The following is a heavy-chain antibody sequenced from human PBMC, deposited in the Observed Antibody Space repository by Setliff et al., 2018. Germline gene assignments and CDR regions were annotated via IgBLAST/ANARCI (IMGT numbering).Heavy chain of an antibody. J-gene: IGHJ4*02. CDR2: ISGRSSRI. D-gene: IGHD6-19*01. CDR1: GFMFSSYS. V-gene: IGHV3-21*01. Sequence: PGGSLRLSCAASGFMFSSYSMNWVRQAPGKGLEWLSSISGRSSRIYYAGSVRGRFIISRDNAKNSLYLQLTSLRAEDTAVYYCVREYSSGWYYFDYWGQGTRVTVSS. CDR3: VREYSSGWYYFDY.